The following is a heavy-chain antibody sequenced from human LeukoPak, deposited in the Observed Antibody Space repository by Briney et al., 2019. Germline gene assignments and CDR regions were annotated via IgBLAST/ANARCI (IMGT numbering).Heavy chain of an antibody. Sequence: LSLTCGVYGGSFRGYYWSWIRQPPGKGLEWIGDINYSGITNYNPSPKSRVTISLDTSKNQFSLKVTSVTAADTAVYYCARGPFAPDVWGQGTTVTVSS. CDR2: INYSGIT. CDR1: GGSFRGYY. V-gene: IGHV4-34*01. CDR3: ARGPFAPDV. J-gene: IGHJ6*02.